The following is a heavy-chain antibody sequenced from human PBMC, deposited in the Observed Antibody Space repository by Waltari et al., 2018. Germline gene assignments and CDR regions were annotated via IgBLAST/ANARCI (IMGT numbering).Heavy chain of an antibody. CDR3: ARLISSGWYGWFDP. V-gene: IGHV4-39*01. Sequence: QLQLQESGPGLVKPSETLSLTCTVSGGSISSSSYYWGWIRQPPGKGLEWIGSIYYSGSTYYNPSLKSRVTISVDTSKNQFSLTLSSVTAADTAVYYCARLISSGWYGWFDPWGQGTLVTVSS. J-gene: IGHJ5*02. CDR2: IYYSGST. D-gene: IGHD6-19*01. CDR1: GGSISSSSYY.